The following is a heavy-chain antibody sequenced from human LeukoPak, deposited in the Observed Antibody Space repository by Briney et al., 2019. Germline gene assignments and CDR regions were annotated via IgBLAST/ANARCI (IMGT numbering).Heavy chain of an antibody. J-gene: IGHJ6*03. D-gene: IGHD3-10*01. V-gene: IGHV3-48*03. CDR2: ISNSGSTI. CDR1: GFTFSNYE. Sequence: GGSLRLSCAASGFTFSNYEMNWARQAPGKGLEWVSYISNSGSTIYYADSVKGRFTISRDNAKNSLYLQMNSLRAEDTAVYYCARDQGSGINYYYYYMDVWGKGTTVTVSS. CDR3: ARDQGSGINYYYYYMDV.